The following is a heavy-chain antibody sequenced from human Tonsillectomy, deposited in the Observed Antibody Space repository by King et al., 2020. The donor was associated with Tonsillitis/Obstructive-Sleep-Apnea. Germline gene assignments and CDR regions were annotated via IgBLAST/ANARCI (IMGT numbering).Heavy chain of an antibody. CDR2: INPSGGST. V-gene: IGHV1-46*01. CDR1: GYTFTSYY. Sequence: QLVQSGAEVKKPGASVKVSCKASGYTFTSYYMHWVRQAPGQGLEWMGIINPSGGSTSYAQKFQGRVTMTRDTSTSTVYMELSSLRSEDTAVYYCARVRYYDILTGYYKENYYFDYWGLGTQVTVSS. CDR3: ARVRYYDILTGYYKENYYFDY. D-gene: IGHD3-9*01. J-gene: IGHJ4*02.